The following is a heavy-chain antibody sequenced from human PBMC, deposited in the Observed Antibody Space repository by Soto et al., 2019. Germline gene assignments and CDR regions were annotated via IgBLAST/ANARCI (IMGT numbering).Heavy chain of an antibody. CDR3: ASHYDFYGMDV. CDR1: GFTFSNYA. V-gene: IGHV3-30*03. D-gene: IGHD3-3*01. CDR2: ISYDGSNK. Sequence: MRLSCAASGFTFSNYAMTWVRQAPGKGLEWVAVISYDGSNKYYADSVKGRFTISRDNSKNTLYLQMNSLRAEDTAVYYCASHYDFYGMDVWDQGTTVTVSS. J-gene: IGHJ6*02.